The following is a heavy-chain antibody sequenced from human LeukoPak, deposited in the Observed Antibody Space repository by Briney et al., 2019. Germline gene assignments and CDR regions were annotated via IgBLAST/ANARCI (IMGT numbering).Heavy chain of an antibody. CDR3: AAEDNTMVRGLKTRPVYYYGMDV. D-gene: IGHD3-10*01. CDR1: GFTFTSSA. Sequence: ASVKVSCKASGFTFTSSAMQWVRQARGQRLEWIGWIVVGSGNTNYAQKFQERVTITRDMSTSTAYMELSSLRSEDTAVYYCAAEDNTMVRGLKTRPVYYYGMDVWGQGTTVTVSS. V-gene: IGHV1-58*02. J-gene: IGHJ6*02. CDR2: IVVGSGNT.